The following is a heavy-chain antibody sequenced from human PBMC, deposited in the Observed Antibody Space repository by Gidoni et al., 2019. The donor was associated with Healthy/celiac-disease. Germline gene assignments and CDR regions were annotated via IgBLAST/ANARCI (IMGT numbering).Heavy chain of an antibody. CDR2: IYYLGST. D-gene: IGHD6-19*01. Sequence: QVQLQESGPGLVKPSATLSLTCTVSGGSISSYYWSWIRQPPGKGLEWIGYIYYLGSTNYHPSLKSRVTISVDTSKNQFSLKLSSVTAADTAVYYCARGSSGWYYLWGRGTLVTVSS. V-gene: IGHV4-59*01. CDR1: GGSISSYY. J-gene: IGHJ2*01. CDR3: ARGSSGWYYL.